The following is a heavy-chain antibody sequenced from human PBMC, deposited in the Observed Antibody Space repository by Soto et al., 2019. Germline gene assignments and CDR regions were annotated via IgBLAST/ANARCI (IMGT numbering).Heavy chain of an antibody. D-gene: IGHD2-15*01. Sequence: ASVKVSCKASGFTFTSSAMQWVRQARGQRLEWIGWIVVGSGNTNYAQKFQERVTITRDMSTSTAYMELSSLRSEDTAGYYCAAGSPYCSGGSCDAPFDYWGQGTLVTVSS. J-gene: IGHJ4*02. CDR1: GFTFTSSA. CDR2: IVVGSGNT. CDR3: AAGSPYCSGGSCDAPFDY. V-gene: IGHV1-58*02.